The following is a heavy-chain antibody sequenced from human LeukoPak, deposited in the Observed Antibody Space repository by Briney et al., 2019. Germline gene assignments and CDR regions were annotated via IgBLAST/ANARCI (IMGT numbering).Heavy chain of an antibody. CDR1: GFTFDDYG. V-gene: IGHV3-20*04. D-gene: IGHD4-17*01. Sequence: TGGSLRLSCAASGFTFDDYGMSWVRQAPGKGLEWVSGINWNGGSTGYADSVKGRFAISRDNAKNSLYLQMNSLRAEDTALYYCAGGALTTVTRFDYWGQGTLVTVSS. CDR3: AGGALTTVTRFDY. CDR2: INWNGGST. J-gene: IGHJ4*02.